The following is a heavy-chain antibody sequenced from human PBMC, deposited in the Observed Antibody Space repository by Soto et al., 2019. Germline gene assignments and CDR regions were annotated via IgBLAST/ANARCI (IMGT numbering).Heavy chain of an antibody. CDR3: ARDQGVATAGITWFDP. V-gene: IGHV4-4*07. CDR1: GASMNSYH. D-gene: IGHD6-13*01. CDR2: IHSSGST. J-gene: IGHJ5*02. Sequence: SETLSLTCTVSGASMNSYHWSWIRQPAGKGLEWIGHIHSSGSTNYNPSLKSRVTMSVDTSKNQFSLRLMSLTAADTAVYYCARDQGVATAGITWFDPWGQGSLVTVSS.